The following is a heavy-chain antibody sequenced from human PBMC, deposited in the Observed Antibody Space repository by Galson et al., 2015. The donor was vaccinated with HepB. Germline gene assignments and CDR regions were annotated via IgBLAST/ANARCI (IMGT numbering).Heavy chain of an antibody. J-gene: IGHJ6*02. D-gene: IGHD3-10*01. CDR2: ISSSSSYT. V-gene: IGHV3-11*06. Sequence: SLRLSCAASGFTFSDYYMSWIRQAPGKGLDWVSYISSSSSYTNYADSVKGRFTISRDNAKNSLYLQMNSLRAEDTAVYYCARDITLPKITMVRGVYYGMDVWGQGTTVTVSS. CDR1: GFTFSDYY. CDR3: ARDITLPKITMVRGVYYGMDV.